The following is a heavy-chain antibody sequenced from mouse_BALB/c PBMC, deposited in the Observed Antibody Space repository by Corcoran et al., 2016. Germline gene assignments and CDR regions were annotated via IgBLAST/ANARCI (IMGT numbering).Heavy chain of an antibody. Sequence: LVKTGASVKMSCKASGYTFIGYCFHWVKQSLGKRLEWSGYISSNTGNSIYNRKFKGKATFTVDTSSSTAYIQFNSLTSEDSAVYYCARGRETGTYAMDYWGQGTSVTVSS. CDR3: ARGRETGTYAMDY. V-gene: IGHV1S34*01. CDR1: GYTFIGYC. J-gene: IGHJ4*01. D-gene: IGHD4-1*01. CDR2: ISSNTGNS.